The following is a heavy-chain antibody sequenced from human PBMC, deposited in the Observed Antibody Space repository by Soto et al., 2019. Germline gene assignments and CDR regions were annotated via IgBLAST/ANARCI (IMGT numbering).Heavy chain of an antibody. CDR2: IHGDGGKI. J-gene: IGHJ4*02. D-gene: IGHD5-18*01. CDR1: GFMFSAYW. Sequence: GGSLRLSCAASGFMFSAYWMSWVRQAPGKGLEWVANIHGDGGKIYYVDSVKGRFTISRDNAKRPLYLQMNSLRAEDTAVYYCARDFYGGYTYGPGDYWGQGALVTVSS. CDR3: ARDFYGGYTYGPGDY. V-gene: IGHV3-7*01.